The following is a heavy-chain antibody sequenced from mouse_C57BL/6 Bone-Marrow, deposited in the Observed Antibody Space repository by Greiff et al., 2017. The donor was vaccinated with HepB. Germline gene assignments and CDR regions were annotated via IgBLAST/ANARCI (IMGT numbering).Heavy chain of an antibody. CDR3: ARQGPYYAMDY. Sequence: EVRGGEEGGGGGKKGGLMKRNGAGAGGALRGDGRGGVREAPRKGPEWVAFISNLAYSIYYADTVTGRFTISRENAKNTLYLEMSSLRSEDTAMYYCARQGPYYAMDYWGQGTSVTVSS. J-gene: IGHJ4*01. CDR1: GGALRGDG. D-gene: IGHD3-2*02. CDR2: ISNLAYSI. V-gene: IGHV5-15*04.